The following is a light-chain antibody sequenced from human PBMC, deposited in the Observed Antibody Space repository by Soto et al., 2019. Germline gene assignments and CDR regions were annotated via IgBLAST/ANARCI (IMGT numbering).Light chain of an antibody. CDR1: SSDVGGYNY. CDR3: SSYTTSNTRQIV. V-gene: IGLV2-14*03. CDR2: DVS. J-gene: IGLJ1*01. Sequence: ALTQPASVSGSPGQSITISCTGTSSDVGGYNYVSWYQHHPGKAPKLMIYDVSNQPSGISNRFSGSKSGNTASLTISGLQPEDEGDYYCSSYTTSNTRQIVFGTGTKLTVL.